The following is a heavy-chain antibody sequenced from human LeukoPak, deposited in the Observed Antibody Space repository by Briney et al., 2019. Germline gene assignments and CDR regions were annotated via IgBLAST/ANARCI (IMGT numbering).Heavy chain of an antibody. J-gene: IGHJ4*02. CDR1: GFTFNSYW. V-gene: IGHV3-74*01. CDR2: FKTDGSTT. CDR3: ARSTSQGFDY. Sequence: GGSLRLSCAASGFTFNSYWMHWVRQAPGKGLVWVSLFKTDGSTTRYADSVKGRFTISRDNAKNTLYLQMNSLRAEDTAVYYCARSTSQGFDYWGQGTPVIVPS.